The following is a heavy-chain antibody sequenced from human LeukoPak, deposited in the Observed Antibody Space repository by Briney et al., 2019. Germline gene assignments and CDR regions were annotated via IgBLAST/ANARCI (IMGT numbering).Heavy chain of an antibody. CDR1: GGSFSGYY. CDR2: INHRGST. V-gene: IGHV4-34*01. D-gene: IGHD6-6*01. Sequence: SETLSLTCAVYGGSFSGYYWSWIRQPPGKGLEWIGEINHRGSTNYNPSLKSRVTISVDTSKNQFSLKLNSVTAADTAVYYCARDPSSSSEPYYFDYWGQGTLVTVSS. J-gene: IGHJ4*02. CDR3: ARDPSSSSEPYYFDY.